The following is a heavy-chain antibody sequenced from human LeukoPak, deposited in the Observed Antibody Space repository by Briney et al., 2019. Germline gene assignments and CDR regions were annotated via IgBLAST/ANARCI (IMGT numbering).Heavy chain of an antibody. V-gene: IGHV4-39*07. Sequence: SETLSLTCTVSGGSISSSSYYWGWIRQPPGKGLEWIGSIYYSGGTYYNPSLKSRVTISVDTSKNQFSLKLSSVTAADTAVYYCARTVNYYDSSGSQGFDYWGQGTLVTVSS. J-gene: IGHJ4*02. CDR3: ARTVNYYDSSGSQGFDY. CDR2: IYYSGGT. CDR1: GGSISSSSYY. D-gene: IGHD3-22*01.